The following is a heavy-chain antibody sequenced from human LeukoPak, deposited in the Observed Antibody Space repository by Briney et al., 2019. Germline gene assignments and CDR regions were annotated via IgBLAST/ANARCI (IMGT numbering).Heavy chain of an antibody. D-gene: IGHD3-22*01. J-gene: IGHJ5*02. Sequence: GASVKVSCKASGYTFTNYDMNWVRQATGQGLEWMGWMNPTSGNTAYAQKFQGRVTITTNASISTAYMELSSLRSGDTGVYYCARGRAMWYYDSGGHYTTSSEYNWFDPWGQGTLVTVSS. CDR2: MNPTSGNT. CDR3: ARGRAMWYYDSGGHYTTSSEYNWFDP. CDR1: GYTFTNYD. V-gene: IGHV1-8*03.